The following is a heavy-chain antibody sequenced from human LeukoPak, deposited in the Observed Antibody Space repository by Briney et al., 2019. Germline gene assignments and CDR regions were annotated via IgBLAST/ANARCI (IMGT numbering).Heavy chain of an antibody. V-gene: IGHV3-9*01. J-gene: IGHJ4*02. D-gene: IGHD4-17*01. CDR2: ISWNSGSI. Sequence: PGRXLXLSXXASGFTFSSYAMHWVRHAPGKGLEWVSGISWNSGSIGYADSVKGRFTISRDNAKNSLYLQMNSLRAEDTALYYCAKDMGYGDYVAFDYWGQGTLVTVSS. CDR1: GFTFSSYA. CDR3: AKDMGYGDYVAFDY.